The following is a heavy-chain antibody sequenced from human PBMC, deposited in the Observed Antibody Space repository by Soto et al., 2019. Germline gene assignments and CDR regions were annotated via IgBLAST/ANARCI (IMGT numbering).Heavy chain of an antibody. J-gene: IGHJ6*02. V-gene: IGHV3-23*01. CDR2: ISGSGGST. CDR1: GFTFSSYA. Sequence: GGSLRLSCAASGFTFSSYAMSWVRQAPGKGLEWVSAISGSGGSTYYADSVKGRFTISRDNSKNTLYLQMNSLRAEDTAVYYCAKDRREPAAGDNYYYYYGMDVWGQGTTVTVSS. D-gene: IGHD6-13*01. CDR3: AKDRREPAAGDNYYYYYGMDV.